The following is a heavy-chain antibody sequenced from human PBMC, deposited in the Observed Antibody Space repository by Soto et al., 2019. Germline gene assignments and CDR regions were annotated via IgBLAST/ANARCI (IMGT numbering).Heavy chain of an antibody. D-gene: IGHD6-13*01. Sequence: GGSLRLSCGASGFTFSSHGMHWVRQAPGKGLEWVAVIRYDGSNKYYADSVKGRFTISRDNSKNTLYLQMNSLRAEDTAVYYCARGGGYSSGWSIYYFDFGGQGTQVPVS. V-gene: IGHV3-33*01. CDR1: GFTFSSHG. J-gene: IGHJ4*02. CDR3: ARGGGYSSGWSIYYFDF. CDR2: IRYDGSNK.